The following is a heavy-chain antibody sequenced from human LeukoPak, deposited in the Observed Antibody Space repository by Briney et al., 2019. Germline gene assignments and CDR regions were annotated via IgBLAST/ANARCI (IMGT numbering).Heavy chain of an antibody. CDR3: ARVPGYNYGYYDY. V-gene: IGHV3-33*01. Sequence: PGGSLRLSCAASGFTFSSYGMHWVRQAPGKGLEWVAVIWYDGSNKYYADSVKGRFTISRDNSKNTLYLQMNSLRAEDTAVYYCARVPGYNYGYYDYWGQGTLVTVSS. J-gene: IGHJ4*02. CDR2: IWYDGSNK. CDR1: GFTFSSYG. D-gene: IGHD5-18*01.